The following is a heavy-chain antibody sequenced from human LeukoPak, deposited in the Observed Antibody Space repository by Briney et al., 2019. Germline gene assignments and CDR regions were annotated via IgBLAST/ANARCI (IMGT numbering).Heavy chain of an antibody. CDR1: GGTFSSYA. CDR3: ARAYDFWSGYSQPGYYYYGMDV. V-gene: IGHV1-69*13. J-gene: IGHJ6*02. CDR2: IIPIFGTA. Sequence: SVKVSCKASGGTFSSYAISWVRQAPGQGLEWMGGIIPIFGTANYAQKFQGRVTITADESTSTAYMELSSLRSEDTAVYYCARAYDFWSGYSQPGYYYYGMDVWGQGTTVTVSS. D-gene: IGHD3-3*01.